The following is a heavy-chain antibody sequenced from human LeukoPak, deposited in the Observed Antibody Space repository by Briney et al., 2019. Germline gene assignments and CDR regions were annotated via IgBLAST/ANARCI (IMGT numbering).Heavy chain of an antibody. Sequence: GGSLRLSCAASGFTFSYYAMTWVRQAPGKGLEWVSTVFGLDHRTSYADSVKGRFTISRDNSKNTLYLQMNSLRAEDSAVYYCAKNYGSGSSVKYYYYMDVWGKGTTVTVSS. V-gene: IGHV3-23*01. CDR3: AKNYGSGSSVKYYYYMDV. CDR1: GFTFSYYA. D-gene: IGHD3-10*01. J-gene: IGHJ6*03. CDR2: VFGLDHRT.